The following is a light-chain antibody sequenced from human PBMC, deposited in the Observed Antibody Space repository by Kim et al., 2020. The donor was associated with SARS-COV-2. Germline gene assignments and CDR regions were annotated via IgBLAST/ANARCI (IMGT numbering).Light chain of an antibody. V-gene: IGLV2-14*03. J-gene: IGLJ2*01. CDR3: SSYTSSSTLV. Sequence: GQSIPISCSGTSSDVGGYDYVSWYQQHPGKAPKLMIYDVSERPSGISNRFSGSKSGNTASLTISGLQTEDEADYYCSSYTSSSTLVFGGGTQLTVL. CDR2: DVS. CDR1: SSDVGGYDY.